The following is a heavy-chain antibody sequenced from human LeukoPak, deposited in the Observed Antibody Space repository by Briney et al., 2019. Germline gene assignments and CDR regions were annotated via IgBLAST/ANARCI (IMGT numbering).Heavy chain of an antibody. Sequence: GGSLRLSCAASGFTFSSYVMSWVRQAPGKGLEWVSAISGSGGSTYYADSAKGRFTISRDNSKNTLYLQMNSLRAEDTAVYYCAKDRFGELPPNWFDPWGQGTLVTVSS. J-gene: IGHJ5*02. D-gene: IGHD3-10*01. CDR3: AKDRFGELPPNWFDP. CDR1: GFTFSSYV. CDR2: ISGSGGST. V-gene: IGHV3-23*01.